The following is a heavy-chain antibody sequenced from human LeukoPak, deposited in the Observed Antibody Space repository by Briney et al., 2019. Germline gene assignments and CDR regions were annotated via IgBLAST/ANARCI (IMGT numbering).Heavy chain of an antibody. Sequence: PGGSLRLSCAASGFTFSSYAMHWVRQAPGKGLGWVAVISYDGSNKYYADSVKGRFTISRDNSKNTLYLQMNSLRAEDTAVYYCARSKNSGPVYYFDYWGQGTLVTVSS. CDR3: ARSKNSGPVYYFDY. CDR2: ISYDGSNK. CDR1: GFTFSSYA. J-gene: IGHJ4*02. D-gene: IGHD6-19*01. V-gene: IGHV3-30-3*01.